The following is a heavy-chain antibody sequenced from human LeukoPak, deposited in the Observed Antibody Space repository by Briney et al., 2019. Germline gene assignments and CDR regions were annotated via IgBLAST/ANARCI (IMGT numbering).Heavy chain of an antibody. V-gene: IGHV4-39*07. Sequence: KPSETLSLTCTVSGGSISSSSYYWGWIRQPPGKGLEWIGTISYGGSTYYNPSLKSRVTMSVDTSKNQFSLKLSSVTAADTAVYYCARDLPHYSGSYYLWDYWGQGTLVTVSS. CDR3: ARDLPHYSGSYYLWDY. CDR1: GGSISSSSYY. J-gene: IGHJ4*02. CDR2: ISYGGST. D-gene: IGHD1-26*01.